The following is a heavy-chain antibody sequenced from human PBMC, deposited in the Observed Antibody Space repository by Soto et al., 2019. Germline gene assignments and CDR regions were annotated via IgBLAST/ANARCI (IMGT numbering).Heavy chain of an antibody. J-gene: IGHJ4*02. CDR3: TRDGSAGSSTRN. CDR2: IDSSGRYI. V-gene: IGHV3-21*01. D-gene: IGHD2-2*01. Sequence: EVQLVESGGGLVKPGGSLRLSCAASGVGFSTYGMNWVRQAPGKGPEWVSSIDSSGRYIYYADSVQGRVTISRDNAKNSLYLQMNGRRVGETALYFCTRDGSAGSSTRNWGQGTLVIGSS. CDR1: GVGFSTYG.